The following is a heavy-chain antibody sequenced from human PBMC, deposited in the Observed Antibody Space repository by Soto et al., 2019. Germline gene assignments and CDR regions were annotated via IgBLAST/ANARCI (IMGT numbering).Heavy chain of an antibody. J-gene: IGHJ6*02. V-gene: IGHV3-7*01. CDR2: IKQDGSEK. CDR3: ARVTMIRGATAYYYGMVV. CDR1: GFTFSSHW. D-gene: IGHD3-10*01. Sequence: VGSLRLSCAASGFTFSSHWMSWVRQAPGKGLEWVANIKQDGSEKYYVDSVKGRFTISRDNAKNSLYLQMNSLRAEDTAVYYCARVTMIRGATAYYYGMVVSGPGTTLTVSS.